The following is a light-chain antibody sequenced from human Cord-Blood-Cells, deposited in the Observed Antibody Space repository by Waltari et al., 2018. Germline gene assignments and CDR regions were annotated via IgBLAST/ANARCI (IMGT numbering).Light chain of an antibody. CDR3: AAWDDSLSGPV. J-gene: IGLJ3*02. CDR1: SSNIGSNY. Sequence: QSVLTQPPSASGTPGQRVTISCSGSSSNIGSNYVYWYQQLPGTAPKLLIYRNNQRPSRVPDRFSGSKSGTSASLAISGLRSEDEADYYCAAWDDSLSGPVFGGGTKLTV. CDR2: RNN. V-gene: IGLV1-47*01.